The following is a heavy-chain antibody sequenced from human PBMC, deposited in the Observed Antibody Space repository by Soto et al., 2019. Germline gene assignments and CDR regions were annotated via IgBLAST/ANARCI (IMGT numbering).Heavy chain of an antibody. D-gene: IGHD6-6*01. CDR1: GFTFSNYA. J-gene: IGHJ6*02. CDR2: ISSNGGST. V-gene: IGHV3-64D*08. CDR3: VKDPLSSSSGDYYYYGIDV. Sequence: PGGSLRLSCSASGFTFSNYAMHWVRQAPGKGLEYASAISSNGGSTYYADSVKGRFTISRDNSKNTLYLQMSSVRAEDTALYYCVKDPLSSSSGDYYYYGIDVWGQGTTVTVS.